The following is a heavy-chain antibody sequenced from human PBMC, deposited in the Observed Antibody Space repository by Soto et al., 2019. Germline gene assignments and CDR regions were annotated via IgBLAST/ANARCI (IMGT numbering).Heavy chain of an antibody. CDR1: GGPFSSYT. D-gene: IGHD2-2*01. CDR2: IIPILGIA. Sequence: SLKVSCKSSGGPFSSYTISWVRQAPGQGLEWMGRIIPILGIANYAQKFQGRVTITADKSTSTAYMELSSLRSEDTAVYYCASSLYCSSTSCYPNDAFDIWGQGTMVTVSS. J-gene: IGHJ3*02. CDR3: ASSLYCSSTSCYPNDAFDI. V-gene: IGHV1-69*02.